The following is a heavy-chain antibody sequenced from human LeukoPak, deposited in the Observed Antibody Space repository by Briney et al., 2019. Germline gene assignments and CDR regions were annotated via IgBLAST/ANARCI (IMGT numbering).Heavy chain of an antibody. Sequence: SVKVSCKASGGTFSSYAISWVRQAPGQGLEWMGRIIPILGIANYAQKFQGRVTITADKSTSTAYMELSSLRSEDTAVYYCAREEAGTYHFDYGGQGPLVTVSS. CDR1: GGTFSSYA. CDR2: IIPILGIA. CDR3: AREEAGTYHFDY. V-gene: IGHV1-69*04. J-gene: IGHJ4*02. D-gene: IGHD1-14*01.